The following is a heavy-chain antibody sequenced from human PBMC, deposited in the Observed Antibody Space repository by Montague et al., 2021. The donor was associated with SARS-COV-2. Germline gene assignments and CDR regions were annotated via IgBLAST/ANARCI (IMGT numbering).Heavy chain of an antibody. V-gene: IGHV4-34*01. J-gene: IGHJ6*03. CDR2: SNHSGST. CDR1: DGSFSNFY. CDR3: ASGDDNGSGYLDV. D-gene: IGHD1-26*01. Sequence: SETLSLTCAVFDGSFSNFYWSWIRQPPGKGLEWIGESNHSGSTYXXPSLKSRVTTSVDTSKNQFSLKLNSVTAADAAVYYCASGDDNGSGYLDVWGKGTTVTVSS.